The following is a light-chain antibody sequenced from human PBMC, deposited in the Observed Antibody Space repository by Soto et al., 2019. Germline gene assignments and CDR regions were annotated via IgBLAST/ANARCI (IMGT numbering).Light chain of an antibody. J-gene: IGKJ4*01. CDR1: QSISSY. V-gene: IGKV1-39*01. Sequence: DIQMTQSPSSLSASVGDRVTITCRASQSISSYLNWYQQKPGKAPKLLIYGASSLQSGVPSGFSGSGSGTDFTLTSSSLQPEDFATYYCQQSSSPPLTFGGGTKVEIK. CDR2: GAS. CDR3: QQSSSPPLT.